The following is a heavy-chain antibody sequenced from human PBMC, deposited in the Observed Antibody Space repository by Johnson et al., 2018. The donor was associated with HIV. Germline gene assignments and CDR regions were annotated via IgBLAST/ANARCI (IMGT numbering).Heavy chain of an antibody. Sequence: EVQLVESGGGFVKPGGSLRLSCAASGFTFSNAWMNWVRQAPGKGLEWVGRIKSKTDGGTTDYAAPVKGRFTISRDDSKNTLYLQMNSLKTEDTAVYYCTTSHFFGDKDSSGYYQPRGAFDIWGQGTMVTVSS. J-gene: IGHJ3*02. CDR1: GFTFSNAW. V-gene: IGHV3-15*01. CDR2: IKSKTDGGTT. D-gene: IGHD3-22*01. CDR3: TTSHFFGDKDSSGYYQPRGAFDI.